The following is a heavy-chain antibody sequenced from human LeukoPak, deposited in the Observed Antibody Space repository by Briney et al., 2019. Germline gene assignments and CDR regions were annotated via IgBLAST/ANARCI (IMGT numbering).Heavy chain of an antibody. V-gene: IGHV4-59*01. Sequence: SETLSLTCTVSGGSISPYYWSWIRQPPGEGLEWIGNVYYSGSTNYNPSLKSRVAISLDTSKNQFSLKLASVTAADTAVYYCAKYIRDLGTYNFDYWGQGTLVTVSS. CDR2: VYYSGST. D-gene: IGHD1-1*01. CDR1: GGSISPYY. CDR3: AKYIRDLGTYNFDY. J-gene: IGHJ4*01.